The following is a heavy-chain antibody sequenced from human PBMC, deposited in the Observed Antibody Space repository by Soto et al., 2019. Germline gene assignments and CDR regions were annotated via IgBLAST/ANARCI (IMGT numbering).Heavy chain of an antibody. CDR1: GFTFSSYE. D-gene: IGHD3-3*01. V-gene: IGHV3-48*03. Sequence: PGGSLRLSCAASGFTFSSYEMNWVRQAPGKGLEWVSYISSSGSTIYYADSVKGRFTISRDNAKNSLYLQMSSLRAEDTAVYYCARGLTRYYDFWSGPRVFDPWGQGTLVTVSS. J-gene: IGHJ5*02. CDR3: ARGLTRYYDFWSGPRVFDP. CDR2: ISSSGSTI.